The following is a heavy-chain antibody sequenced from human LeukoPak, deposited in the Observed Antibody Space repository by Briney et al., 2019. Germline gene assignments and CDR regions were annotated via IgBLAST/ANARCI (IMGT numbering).Heavy chain of an antibody. Sequence: PGGSLRLSCAASGFTFSSYAMSWVRQAPGKGLEWVPAISGSGGSTYYADSVKGRFTISRDNSKNTLYLQMNSLRAEDTAVYYCAKGYSSSWYYFDYWGQGTLVTVSS. J-gene: IGHJ4*02. V-gene: IGHV3-23*01. CDR3: AKGYSSSWYYFDY. D-gene: IGHD6-13*01. CDR2: ISGSGGST. CDR1: GFTFSSYA.